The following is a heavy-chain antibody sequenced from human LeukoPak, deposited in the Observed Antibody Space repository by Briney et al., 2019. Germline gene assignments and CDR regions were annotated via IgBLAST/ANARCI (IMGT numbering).Heavy chain of an antibody. J-gene: IGHJ1*01. CDR2: IYYSGST. V-gene: IGHV4-59*08. Sequence: SETLSLTCTVSGGSISSYYWSWIRQPPGKGLEWIGYIYYSGSTNYNPSLKSRVTISVDTSKNQFSLKLSSVTAADTAVYYCARGPTLKYFHHWGQGTLVPVSS. CDR3: ARGPTLKYFHH. CDR1: GGSISSYY.